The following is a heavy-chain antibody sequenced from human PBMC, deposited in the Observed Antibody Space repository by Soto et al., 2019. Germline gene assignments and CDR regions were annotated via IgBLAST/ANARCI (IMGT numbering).Heavy chain of an antibody. Sequence: QVQLVESGGGLVKPGGSLRLSCAASGFTFSDYYMSWIRQAPGKGLEWVSYISSSSSYTNSADSVKGRFTISRDNARNSLYLQMDSLRAEDTAVDYCAIFPIRGVGNFYFDYWGQGTLVTVSS. J-gene: IGHJ4*02. CDR1: GFTFSDYY. V-gene: IGHV3-11*05. CDR3: AIFPIRGVGNFYFDY. D-gene: IGHD3-10*01. CDR2: ISSSSSYT.